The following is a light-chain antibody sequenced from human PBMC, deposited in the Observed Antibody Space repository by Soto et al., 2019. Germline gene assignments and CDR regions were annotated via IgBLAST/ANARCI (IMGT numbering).Light chain of an antibody. CDR2: ANI. Sequence: QSVLTPPPSVSGAPGQRVTISCTGSGSNIGAGYDVHWYQQLPGTAPKLLIFANINRPSGVPDRFSGSKSGTSASLAITGLRAEDEADYYCQSYDSSRSGYVFGTGTKVTVL. CDR3: QSYDSSRSGYV. J-gene: IGLJ1*01. CDR1: GSNIGAGYD. V-gene: IGLV1-40*01.